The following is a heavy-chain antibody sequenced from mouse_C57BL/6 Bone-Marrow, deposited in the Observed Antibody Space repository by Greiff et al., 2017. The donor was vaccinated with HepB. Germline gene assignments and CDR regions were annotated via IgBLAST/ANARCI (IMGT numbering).Heavy chain of an antibody. CDR3: ARRGLRLYAMDY. V-gene: IGHV1-59*01. D-gene: IGHD1-2*01. CDR2: IDPSDSYT. CDR1: GYTFTSYW. Sequence: VQLQQPGAELVRPGTSVKLSCKASGYTFTSYWMHWVKQRPGQGLEWIGVIDPSDSYTNYNQKFKGKATLTVDTSSSTAYMQLSSLTSEDSAVYYCARRGLRLYAMDYWGQGTSVTVSS. J-gene: IGHJ4*01.